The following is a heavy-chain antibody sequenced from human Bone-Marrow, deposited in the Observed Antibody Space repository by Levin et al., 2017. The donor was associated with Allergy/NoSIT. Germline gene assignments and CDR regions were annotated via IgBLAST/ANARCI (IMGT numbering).Heavy chain of an antibody. J-gene: IGHJ4*02. V-gene: IGHV7-4-1*02. CDR3: ARDRYTVTEIFEY. Sequence: PGESLKISCKTSGYIFTSYAINWVRQAPGQGLEWMGWINTNTGNPTYAQGFTGRFVFSLDTSVSTAYLQISSLKAENTAEYYCARDRYTVTEIFEYWGPGTLVTVSS. CDR1: GYIFTSYA. D-gene: IGHD4-17*01. CDR2: INTNTGNP.